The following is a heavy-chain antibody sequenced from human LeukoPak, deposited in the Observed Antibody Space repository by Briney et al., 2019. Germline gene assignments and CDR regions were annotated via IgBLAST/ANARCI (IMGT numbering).Heavy chain of an antibody. D-gene: IGHD1-26*01. J-gene: IGHJ6*03. Sequence: PSETLSLTCTVSGYSISSGYYWGWIRQPPGKGLEWIGSIYHSGSTYYNPSLKSRVTISVDKSKNQFSLKLSSVTAADTAVYYCARTGGSFYFYYYMDVWGKGTTVTVSS. V-gene: IGHV4-38-2*02. CDR2: IYHSGST. CDR3: ARTGGSFYFYYYMDV. CDR1: GYSISSGYY.